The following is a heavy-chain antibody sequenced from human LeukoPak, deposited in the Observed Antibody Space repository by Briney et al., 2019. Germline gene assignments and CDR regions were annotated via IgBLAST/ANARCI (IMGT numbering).Heavy chain of an antibody. V-gene: IGHV6-1*01. CDR1: GDSVFSDSVA. Sequence: KASQTLSLTCAISGDSVFSDSVAWNWIRQSPSRGLEWLGRTYYRSNWFNEYAASMRGRVIINPVTSRNQFSLLLNSVTPEDTAVYYCVREDRLGHFDYWGQGTLVTVSS. CDR3: VREDRLGHFDY. J-gene: IGHJ4*02. CDR2: TYYRSNWFN.